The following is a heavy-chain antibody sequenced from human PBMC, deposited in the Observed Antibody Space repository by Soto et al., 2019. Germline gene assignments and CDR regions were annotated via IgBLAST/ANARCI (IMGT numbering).Heavy chain of an antibody. D-gene: IGHD5-12*01. CDR3: ARVKYSGYDLLHYFDY. CDR2: IYHSGST. V-gene: IGHV4-4*02. Sequence: QVQLQESGPGLVKPSGTLSLTCAVSGGSISSSNWWSWVRQPPGKGLEWIGEIYHSGSTNYNPSLRSRVTISVDNSKNQFSLKLSYVTAADTAVYYCARVKYSGYDLLHYFDYWGQGTLVTVSS. CDR1: GGSISSSNW. J-gene: IGHJ4*02.